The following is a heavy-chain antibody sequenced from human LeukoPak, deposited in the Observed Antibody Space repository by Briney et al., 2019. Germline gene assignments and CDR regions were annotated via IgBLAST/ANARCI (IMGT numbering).Heavy chain of an antibody. J-gene: IGHJ4*02. D-gene: IGHD2/OR15-2a*01. V-gene: IGHV3-30*18. Sequence: GGSLRLSCAASGFTFSSYGMHWVRQAPGKGLEWVAVISYDGSNKYHADSVKGRFTISRDNSKNTLYLQMNSLRAEDTAVYYCAKARYLWDYYSDYWGQGTLVTVSS. CDR3: AKARYLWDYYSDY. CDR1: GFTFSSYG. CDR2: ISYDGSNK.